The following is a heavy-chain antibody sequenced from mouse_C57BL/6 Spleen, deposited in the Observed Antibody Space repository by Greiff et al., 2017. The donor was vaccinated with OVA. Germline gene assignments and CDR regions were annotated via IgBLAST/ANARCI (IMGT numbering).Heavy chain of an antibody. Sequence: EVQLQESGPGLVKPSQSLSLTCSVTGYSITSGYYWNWIRQFPGNKLEWMGYISYDGSNNYNPSLKNRISITRDTSKNQFFLKLNSVTTEDTATYYCARGTYYSNYGAYWGQGTLVTVSA. D-gene: IGHD2-5*01. J-gene: IGHJ3*01. CDR1: GYSITSGYY. V-gene: IGHV3-6*01. CDR2: ISYDGSN. CDR3: ARGTYYSNYGAY.